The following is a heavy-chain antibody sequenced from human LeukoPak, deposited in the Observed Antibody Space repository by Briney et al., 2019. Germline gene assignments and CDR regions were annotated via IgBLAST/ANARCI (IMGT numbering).Heavy chain of an antibody. J-gene: IGHJ4*02. V-gene: IGHV4-59*11. Sequence: SETPSLTCTVSGGSISSHYWSWIRQPPGKGLEWIGYIYYSGSTNYNPSLKSRVTISVDTSKNQFSLKLSSVTAADTAVYYCARGYYYDSSGYYPTFFDYWGQGTLVTVSS. CDR2: IYYSGST. CDR1: GGSISSHY. D-gene: IGHD3-22*01. CDR3: ARGYYYDSSGYYPTFFDY.